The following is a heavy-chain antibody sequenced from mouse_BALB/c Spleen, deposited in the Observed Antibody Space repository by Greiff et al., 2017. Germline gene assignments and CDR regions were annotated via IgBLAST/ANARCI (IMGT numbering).Heavy chain of an antibody. V-gene: IGHV5-9-3*01. Sequence: EVKLMESGGGLVKPGGSLKLSCAASGFTFSSYAMSWVRQTPEKRLEWVATISSGGSYTYYPDSVKGRFTISRDNAKNTLYLQMSSLRSEDTAMYYCARQGGNYGDYYAMDYWGQGTSVTVSS. D-gene: IGHD2-1*01. CDR3: ARQGGNYGDYYAMDY. CDR2: ISSGGSYT. J-gene: IGHJ4*01. CDR1: GFTFSSYA.